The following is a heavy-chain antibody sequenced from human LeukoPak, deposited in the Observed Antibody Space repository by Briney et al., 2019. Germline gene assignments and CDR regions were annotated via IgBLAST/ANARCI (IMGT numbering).Heavy chain of an antibody. D-gene: IGHD3-22*01. J-gene: IGHJ4*02. CDR2: FSSGGGST. CDR3: ANACVMIAFFDY. CDR1: GFAFTTYA. Sequence: GGSLRPSCAVSGFAFTTYAMTWVRQSPGKGLEGLSAFSSGGGSTSYADSAKGRFTIYRDNSKNTLSLQLNSLRAEDTAVYYCANACVMIAFFDYWGQGTLVTVSS. V-gene: IGHV3-23*01.